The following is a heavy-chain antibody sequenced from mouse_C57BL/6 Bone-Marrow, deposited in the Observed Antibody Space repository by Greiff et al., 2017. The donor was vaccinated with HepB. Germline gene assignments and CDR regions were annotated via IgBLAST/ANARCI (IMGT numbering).Heavy chain of an antibody. CDR3: ARSYYGSSYVNFDY. Sequence: VQLQQPGAELVKPGASVKMSCKASGYTFTSYWITWVKQRPGQGLEWIGDIYPGSGSTNYNEKFKSKATLTVDTSSSTAYMQLSSLTSEDSAVYYCARSYYGSSYVNFDYWGQGTTLTVSS. CDR1: GYTFTSYW. J-gene: IGHJ2*01. D-gene: IGHD1-1*01. CDR2: IYPGSGST. V-gene: IGHV1-55*01.